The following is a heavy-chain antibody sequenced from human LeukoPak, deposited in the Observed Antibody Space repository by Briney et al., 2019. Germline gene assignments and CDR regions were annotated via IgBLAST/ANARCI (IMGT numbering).Heavy chain of an antibody. CDR3: AREHRSALDS. J-gene: IGHJ4*02. V-gene: IGHV3-74*01. CDR2: IDRDGRVT. CDR1: GFTFSGHW. Sequence: RGSLGLSCATPGFTFSGHWMHWVRQAPGKGLVWVTRIDRDGRVTGCADSVKGQFTISRDNIKNRLYLQMNRLRGEDAAVYDCAREHRSALDSWGQGTLVTVSS. D-gene: IGHD2-15*01.